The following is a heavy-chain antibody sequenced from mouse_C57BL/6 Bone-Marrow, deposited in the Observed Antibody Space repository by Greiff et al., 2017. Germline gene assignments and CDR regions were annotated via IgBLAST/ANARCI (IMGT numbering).Heavy chain of an antibody. V-gene: IGHV1-54*01. CDR2: INPGSGGT. CDR3: ARETDFITTLGRFAD. J-gene: IGHJ3*01. D-gene: IGHD1-1*01. CDR1: GYAFTNYL. Sequence: VQLQQSGAELVRPGTSVKVSCKASGYAFTNYLIEWVKQRPGQGLEWIGVINPGSGGTKYNEKFQGKATMTADKSSSTASMQLSSLTSEDSAVYFCARETDFITTLGRFADWGPGTLVTVSA.